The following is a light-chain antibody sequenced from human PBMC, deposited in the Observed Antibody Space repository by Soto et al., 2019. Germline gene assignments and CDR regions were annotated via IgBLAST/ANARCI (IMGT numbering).Light chain of an antibody. CDR2: EVN. V-gene: IGLV2-18*02. CDR3: SSYTSNNTFYV. Sequence: QSALTQPPSVSGSPGQSVTISCTGTSSDVGSYNRVSWYQQPPGTAPKLMIYEVNNRPSGVPDRFSGSKSGNTASLTISGLQAADEADYYCSSYTSNNTFYVFGTGTKLTVL. J-gene: IGLJ1*01. CDR1: SSDVGSYNR.